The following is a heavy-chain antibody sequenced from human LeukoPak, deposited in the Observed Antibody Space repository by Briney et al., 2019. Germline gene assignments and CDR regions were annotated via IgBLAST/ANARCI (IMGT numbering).Heavy chain of an antibody. CDR3: ARAPRPTIVVVPAADYYMDV. J-gene: IGHJ6*03. Sequence: ASVKVSCKASGGTFSSYAIGWVRQAPGQGLEWMGGIIPIFGTANYAQKFQGRVTITADESTSTAYMELSSLRSEDTAVYYCARAPRPTIVVVPAADYYMDVWGKGTTVTVSS. CDR2: IIPIFGTA. CDR1: GGTFSSYA. D-gene: IGHD2-2*01. V-gene: IGHV1-69*13.